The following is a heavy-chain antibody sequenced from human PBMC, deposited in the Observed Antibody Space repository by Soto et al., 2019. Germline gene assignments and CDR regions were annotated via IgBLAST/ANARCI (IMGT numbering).Heavy chain of an antibody. V-gene: IGHV4-61*01. CDR3: ARGYTYSYNKFAY. J-gene: IGHJ4*02. Sequence: TSETLSLTCTVSGGSVSSGSYYWSWIRQPPGKGLEWMGYIYDTGSTNYNPSLKSRVTISIDTSKNQFSLKLSSVTAADTAVYYCARGYTYSYNKFAYWGQGSLVTVSS. D-gene: IGHD5-18*01. CDR1: GGSVSSGSYY. CDR2: IYDTGST.